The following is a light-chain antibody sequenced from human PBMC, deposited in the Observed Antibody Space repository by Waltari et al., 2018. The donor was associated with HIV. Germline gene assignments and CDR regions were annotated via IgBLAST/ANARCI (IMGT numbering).Light chain of an antibody. Sequence: DILMTQPPYSLPAAVGDRVHITCRASQSISIYLNWYQQKPVKAPKLLIYAASSLQSGVPSMFSGRGSGTDFTLTISSLQPEDFATYYCQQSYSTPYPFGQGTKLEIK. J-gene: IGKJ2*01. CDR2: AAS. CDR1: QSISIY. V-gene: IGKV1-39*01. CDR3: QQSYSTPYP.